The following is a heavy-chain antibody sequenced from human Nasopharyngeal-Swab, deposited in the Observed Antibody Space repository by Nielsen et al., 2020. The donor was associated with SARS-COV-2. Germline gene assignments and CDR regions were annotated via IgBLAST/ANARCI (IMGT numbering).Heavy chain of an antibody. CDR1: GFIFSSYA. V-gene: IGHV3-23*01. CDR2: ISGSGGST. CDR3: AKDGGLTTFPYYYYYGMDV. J-gene: IGHJ6*02. D-gene: IGHD4/OR15-4a*01. Sequence: GGSLRLSCAASGFIFSSYAMSWVRQAPGKGLEWVSAISGSGGSTYYADSVKGRFTISRDNSKNTLYLQMNSLRAEDTAVYYCAKDGGLTTFPYYYYYGMDVWGQGTTVTVSS.